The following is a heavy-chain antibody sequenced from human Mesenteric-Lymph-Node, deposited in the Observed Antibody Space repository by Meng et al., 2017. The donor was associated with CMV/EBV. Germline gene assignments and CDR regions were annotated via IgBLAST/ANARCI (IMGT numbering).Heavy chain of an antibody. CDR3: ASPGYCRGTNCDGVAYGLDV. CDR1: GFTFYTYA. D-gene: IGHD2-2*01. V-gene: IGHV3-23*01. Sequence: RGSLRLSCAASGFTFYTYAMTWVRQAPQKGLEWVSAISSDGGTTYYADSVKGRFTISRDNSRNTLYLQMNTLRAEDTAVYYCASPGYCRGTNCDGVAYGLDVWGQGTTVTVSS. CDR2: ISSDGGTT. J-gene: IGHJ6*02.